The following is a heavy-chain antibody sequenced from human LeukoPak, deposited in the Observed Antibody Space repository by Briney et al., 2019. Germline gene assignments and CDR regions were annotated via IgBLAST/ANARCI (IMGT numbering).Heavy chain of an antibody. Sequence: SQTLSLTCTVSGGSISSGSYYWSWIRQPAGKGLEWIGRIYTSGSTNYNPSLKSRVTISVDTSKNQFSLKLSSVTAADTAVYYCAWDRYGGNSGEFDYWGQGTLVTVSS. CDR3: AWDRYGGNSGEFDY. D-gene: IGHD4-23*01. V-gene: IGHV4-61*02. J-gene: IGHJ4*02. CDR1: GGSISSGSYY. CDR2: IYTSGST.